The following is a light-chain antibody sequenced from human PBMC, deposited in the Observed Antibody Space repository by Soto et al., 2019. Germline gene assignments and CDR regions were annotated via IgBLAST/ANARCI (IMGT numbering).Light chain of an antibody. CDR3: QQRERSSWMNT. V-gene: IGKV3-11*01. CDR2: DAS. Sequence: EIVLTQSPATLSLSPGERATLSCRASQSVSSYLAWYQQKPGQAPRLLIYDASNRATGIPARFSGSGSGTDFTLTISSLEPEDFAVYYCQQRERSSWMNTFGQGTRLEIK. CDR1: QSVSSY. J-gene: IGKJ2*01.